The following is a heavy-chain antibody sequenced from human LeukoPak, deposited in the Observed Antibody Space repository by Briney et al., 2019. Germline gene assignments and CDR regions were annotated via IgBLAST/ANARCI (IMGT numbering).Heavy chain of an antibody. V-gene: IGHV4-39*07. J-gene: IGHJ4*02. CDR3: ARGGTYWDF. Sequence: PSETLPVTCTVSGGSIRTTSYYWGWIRQSPGREPEWIGSIYFSGSTYYNPSLESHVTISVDTSNNQFSLKLDSVTAADTAVYYCARGGTYWDFWGQGTLVTVSS. CDR2: IYFSGST. CDR1: GGSIRTTSYY. D-gene: IGHD3-10*01.